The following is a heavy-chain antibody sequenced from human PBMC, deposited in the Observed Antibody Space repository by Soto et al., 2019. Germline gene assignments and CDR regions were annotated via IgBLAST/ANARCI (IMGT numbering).Heavy chain of an antibody. Sequence: SETLSLTCAVSGCSITSGYYWGWIRQPPGKGLECIGSVYHSGSTYYYNPSLKGRVTMSVDTSKNQFSLRLSSVTAADTAVYYCARAYSSGWVDAFDIWGQGTMVTVSS. CDR2: VYHSGSTY. D-gene: IGHD6-19*01. V-gene: IGHV4-38-2*01. CDR1: GCSITSGYY. CDR3: ARAYSSGWVDAFDI. J-gene: IGHJ3*02.